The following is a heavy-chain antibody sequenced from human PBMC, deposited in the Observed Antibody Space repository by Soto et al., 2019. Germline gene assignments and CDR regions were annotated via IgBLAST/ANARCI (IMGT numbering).Heavy chain of an antibody. D-gene: IGHD3-10*01. CDR3: ARQGYGSGSYRAYYYYGMDV. V-gene: IGHV4-39*01. CDR1: GGSISSSSYY. CDR2: IYYSGST. Sequence: SETLSLTCTVSGGSISSSSYYWGWIRQPPGKGLEWIGSIYYSGSTYYNPSLKSRVTISVDTSKNQFSLKLSSVTAADTAVYYCARQGYGSGSYRAYYYYGMDVWGQGTTVIVSS. J-gene: IGHJ6*02.